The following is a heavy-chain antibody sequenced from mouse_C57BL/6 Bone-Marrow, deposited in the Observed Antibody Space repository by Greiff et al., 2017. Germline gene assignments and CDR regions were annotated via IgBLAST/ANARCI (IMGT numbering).Heavy chain of an antibody. D-gene: IGHD2-2*01. V-gene: IGHV1-82*01. Sequence: VQLQQSGPELVKPGASVKISCKASGYAFSSSWMNWVKQRPGKGLEWIGRIYPGDGDTNYNGKFKGKATLTADKSSSTAYMQLSSLTSEDSAVYFCARAPYGFYFDYWGQGTTLTVSS. J-gene: IGHJ2*01. CDR1: GYAFSSSW. CDR3: ARAPYGFYFDY. CDR2: IYPGDGDT.